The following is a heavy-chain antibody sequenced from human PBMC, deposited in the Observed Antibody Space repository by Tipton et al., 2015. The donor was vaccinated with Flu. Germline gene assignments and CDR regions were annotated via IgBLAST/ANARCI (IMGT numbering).Heavy chain of an antibody. V-gene: IGHV3-21*01. CDR2: ISGSGSPT. Sequence: SLRLSCTATGFAFSTYAMTWVRLAPGKGLEWVSTISGSGSPTYYADSVKGRFTISRDNARNSLYLQMNSLRAEDTAVYYCARELSDYYERNEGDAFDGWGPGTMVTVSS. D-gene: IGHD3-22*01. J-gene: IGHJ3*01. CDR3: ARELSDYYERNEGDAFDG. CDR1: GFAFSTYA.